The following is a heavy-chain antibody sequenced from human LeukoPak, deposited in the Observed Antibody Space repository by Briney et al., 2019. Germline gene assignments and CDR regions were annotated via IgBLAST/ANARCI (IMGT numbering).Heavy chain of an antibody. CDR2: ISYDGRNK. CDR3: AKVLWAIVGDGVIDY. V-gene: IGHV3-30*02. Sequence: PGGSLRLSCTVSGIMFKNYDMYWVRQAPGKGLEWLAPISYDGRNKHYADSVKGRFTVSRGNSKSTLYLQMNSLREQDTAVYYCAKVLWAIVGDGVIDYWGQGTRVTVSS. CDR1: GIMFKNYD. J-gene: IGHJ4*02. D-gene: IGHD1-26*01.